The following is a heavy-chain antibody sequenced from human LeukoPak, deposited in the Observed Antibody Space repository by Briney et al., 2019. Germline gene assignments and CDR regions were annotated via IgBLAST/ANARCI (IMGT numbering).Heavy chain of an antibody. CDR2: INPNSGGT. CDR1: GYTFTGYY. V-gene: IGHV1-2*02. Sequence: GASVTVSCTASGYTFTGYYMHWVRQAPGQGLEWMGWINPNSGGTNYAQKFQGRVTMTRDTSISTAYMELSRLRSDDTAVYYCAREGVDWNHSVYYFDYWGQGTLVTVSS. CDR3: AREGVDWNHSVYYFDY. D-gene: IGHD1-1*01. J-gene: IGHJ4*02.